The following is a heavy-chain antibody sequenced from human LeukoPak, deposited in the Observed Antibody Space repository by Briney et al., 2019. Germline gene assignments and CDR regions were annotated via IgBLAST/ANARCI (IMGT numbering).Heavy chain of an antibody. V-gene: IGHV1-2*02. CDR1: GYTFTVYY. CDR3: ARYCSSTSCYHKDY. J-gene: IGHJ4*02. Sequence: ASVKVSRKASGYTFTVYYMHWVRQAPGQGLEWMGWINPNSGGTKYAQKFQGRVTMTRDTSISTAYMELSRLRSDDTAVYYCARYCSSTSCYHKDYWGQGTLVTVSS. CDR2: INPNSGGT. D-gene: IGHD2-2*01.